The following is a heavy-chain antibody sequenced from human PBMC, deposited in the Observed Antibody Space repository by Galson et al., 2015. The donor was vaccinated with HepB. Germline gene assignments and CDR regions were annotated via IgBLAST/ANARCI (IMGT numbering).Heavy chain of an antibody. CDR1: GFTFSADW. Sequence: SLRLSCAASGFTFSADWMHWVRQAPGKGLVWVSRISIDGSSTYYADSVKGRFTIFRDNAKNTLYLQMKSLTAEDTAVYYCARGRSGNYGHFDYWGQGTLVTVSS. CDR3: ARGRSGNYGHFDY. V-gene: IGHV3-74*01. J-gene: IGHJ4*02. D-gene: IGHD4-17*01. CDR2: ISIDGSST.